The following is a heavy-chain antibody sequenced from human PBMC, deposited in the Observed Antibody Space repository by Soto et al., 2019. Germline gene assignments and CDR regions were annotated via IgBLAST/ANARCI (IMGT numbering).Heavy chain of an antibody. J-gene: IGHJ4*02. V-gene: IGHV3-74*01. D-gene: IGHD2-15*01. CDR1: GFTFSSYW. CDR2: INSDGSSR. Sequence: EVQLVESGGCLVQPGGSLRLSCAASGFTFSSYWMHWVRQAPGKGLVWVSRINSDGSSRSYADSVKGRFTISRDNAKNTLYLQMNSLRAEDTAVYYCVRTSLVVAAATREDYWGQGTLVTVSS. CDR3: VRTSLVVAAATREDY.